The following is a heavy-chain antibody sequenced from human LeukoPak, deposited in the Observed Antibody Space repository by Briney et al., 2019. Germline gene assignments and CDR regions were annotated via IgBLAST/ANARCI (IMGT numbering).Heavy chain of an antibody. J-gene: IGHJ4*02. V-gene: IGHV3-23*01. CDR1: GFTFSSYA. CDR3: AKEPDYGDYFDY. CDR2: ISGSGGST. D-gene: IGHD4-17*01. Sequence: GGSLRLSRAASGFTFSSYAMSWVRQAPGKGLEWVSAISGSGGSTYYADPVKGRFTISRDNSKNTLYLQMNSLRAEDTAVYYCAKEPDYGDYFDYWGQGTLVTVSS.